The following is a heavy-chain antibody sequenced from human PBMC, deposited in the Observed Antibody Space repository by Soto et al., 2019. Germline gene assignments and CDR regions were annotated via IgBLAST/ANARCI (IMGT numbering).Heavy chain of an antibody. CDR1: GFTFSKFV. CDR3: TKASPDRHHMDV. J-gene: IGHJ6*02. Sequence: VQLVESGGGVVQPGRSLRLSCAASGFTFSKFVMRWVRQTPGKGLEWVSTITETGGDTYYTDSVKGRFTISRDNSKNTLYLQMTSLRAEDTALYYCTKASPDRHHMDVWGQGTTVTVSS. CDR2: ITETGGDT. V-gene: IGHV3-23*04.